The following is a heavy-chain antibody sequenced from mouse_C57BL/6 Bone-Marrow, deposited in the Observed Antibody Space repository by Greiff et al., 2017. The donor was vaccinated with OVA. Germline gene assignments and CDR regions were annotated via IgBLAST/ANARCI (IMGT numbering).Heavy chain of an antibody. CDR3: ARLLPSSVYYAMDY. J-gene: IGHJ4*01. CDR1: GYSFTDYN. Sequence: EVQLQQSGPELVKPGASVKISCKASGYSFTDYNMNWVKQSNGKSLEWIGVINPNYGTTSYNQKFKGKATLTVDQSSSTAYTQLNSLPSADSAFYYCARLLPSSVYYAMDYWGQGTSVTVSS. D-gene: IGHD1-1*01. CDR2: INPNYGTT. V-gene: IGHV1-39*01.